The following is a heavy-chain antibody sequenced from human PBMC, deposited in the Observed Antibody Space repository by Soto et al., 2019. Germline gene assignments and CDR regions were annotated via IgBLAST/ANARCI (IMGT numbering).Heavy chain of an antibody. D-gene: IGHD4-17*01. Sequence: QIQLVQSGAEVKQPGASVRVSCKASGYSFTSYGISWVRQAPGQGLEWMGWISGFSGNTNYGQKVQARVSMTTDTSTSTAYMELKNLRSDDTAVYYCARDHFEYGEILDFWGQGTLVTVSS. CDR2: ISGFSGNT. J-gene: IGHJ4*02. CDR3: ARDHFEYGEILDF. V-gene: IGHV1-18*04. CDR1: GYSFTSYG.